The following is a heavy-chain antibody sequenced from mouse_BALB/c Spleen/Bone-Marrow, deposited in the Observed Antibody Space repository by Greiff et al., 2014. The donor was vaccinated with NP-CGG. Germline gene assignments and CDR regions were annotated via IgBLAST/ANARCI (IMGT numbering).Heavy chain of an antibody. V-gene: IGHV1-7*01. Sequence: VQLQQSGAELAEPGASVKMSCKPSGYTFTTYWIHWVKQRPGQGLEWIGYINPSTGYTEYNQKFKDKATLTADKSSSTAYMQLSSLTSEEFAVYYCAREGIYYGNTWFAYWGQGTLVTVSA. D-gene: IGHD2-1*01. CDR3: AREGIYYGNTWFAY. J-gene: IGHJ3*01. CDR1: GYTFTTYW. CDR2: INPSTGYT.